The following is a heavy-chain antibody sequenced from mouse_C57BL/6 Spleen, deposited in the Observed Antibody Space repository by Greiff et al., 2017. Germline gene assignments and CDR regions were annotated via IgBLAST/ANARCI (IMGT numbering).Heavy chain of an antibody. Sequence: EVQLQESGGDLVKPGGSLKLSCAASGFTFSSYGMSWVRQTPDKRLEWVATISSGGSYTYSPDSVKGRFPISRDNAKNTLYLQMSSLKSEDTAMYYCARRYGSSPYYFDYWGQGTTRTVSS. CDR2: ISSGGSYT. CDR3: ARRYGSSPYYFDY. CDR1: GFTFSSYG. J-gene: IGHJ2*01. D-gene: IGHD1-1*01. V-gene: IGHV5-6*01.